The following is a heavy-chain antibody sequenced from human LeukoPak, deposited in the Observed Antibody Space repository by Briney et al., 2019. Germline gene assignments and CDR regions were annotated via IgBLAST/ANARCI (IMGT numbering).Heavy chain of an antibody. J-gene: IGHJ3*02. CDR2: ISSSSSYI. CDR1: GFTFSSYS. CDR3: ARDLGSAFDI. Sequence: GGSLRLSCAASGFTFSSYSMTWVRQAPGKGLEWVSSISSSSSYIYYADSVKGRFTISRDNAKNSLYLQMNSLRAEDTAVYYCARDLGSAFDIWGQGTMVTVSS. V-gene: IGHV3-21*01.